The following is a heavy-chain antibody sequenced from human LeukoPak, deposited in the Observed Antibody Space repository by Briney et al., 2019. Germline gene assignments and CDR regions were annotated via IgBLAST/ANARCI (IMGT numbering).Heavy chain of an antibody. CDR2: INPSGGST. Sequence: GASVTVSCKASGYTFTSYYIHWVRQAPAQGLEWMGIINPSGGSTSYAQKFQGRVKMTRDTSTSTVYMELSSLRSEDTAVYYCARVLWFGESSYGMGVWGKGTPVTVSS. CDR3: ARVLWFGESSYGMGV. V-gene: IGHV1-46*01. D-gene: IGHD3-10*01. J-gene: IGHJ6*04. CDR1: GYTFTSYY.